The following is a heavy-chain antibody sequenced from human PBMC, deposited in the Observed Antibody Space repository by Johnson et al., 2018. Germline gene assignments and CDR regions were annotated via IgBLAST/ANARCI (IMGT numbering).Heavy chain of an antibody. CDR1: GGTFSSSA. CDR2: IIPIFGTA. D-gene: IGHD5-18*01. Sequence: QVQLVQSGAEVKKPGSSVKVSCKASGGTFSSSAINWVRQAPGQGLEWMGGIIPIFGTAHYAQKFQGRVPITADESKSTAGMELSSLRSEDTAVYYCARGEGDIAMVTGDAFDIWGQGTMVTVSS. J-gene: IGHJ3*02. CDR3: ARGEGDIAMVTGDAFDI. V-gene: IGHV1-69*01.